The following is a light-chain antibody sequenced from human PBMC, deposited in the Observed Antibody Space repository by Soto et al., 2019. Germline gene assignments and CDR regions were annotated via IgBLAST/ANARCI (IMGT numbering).Light chain of an antibody. V-gene: IGKV1-5*01. CDR2: DAS. CDR1: QSISSW. CDR3: QQYNSYPWT. Sequence: DIQMTQSPSTLSASVGDRVTITCRASQSISSWLAWYQQKPGKAPKLLIYDASSLESGVPSRFSGSGSGTAFTLTISSLQPDDFATYYCQQYNSYPWTFGQGNRVEIK. J-gene: IGKJ1*01.